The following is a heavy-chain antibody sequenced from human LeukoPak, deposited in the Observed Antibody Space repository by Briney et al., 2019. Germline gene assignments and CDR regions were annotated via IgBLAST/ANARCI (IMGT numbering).Heavy chain of an antibody. V-gene: IGHV3-48*04. CDR3: AREIAAAVDY. J-gene: IGHJ4*02. D-gene: IGHD6-13*01. CDR2: ISSSGSTI. CDR1: GFTLSTYS. Sequence: GGSLRLSCAASGFTLSTYSMNWVRQAPGKGLEWVSYISSSGSTIYYADSVKGRFTISRDNAKNSLYLQMNSLRAEDTAVYYCAREIAAAVDYWGQGTLVTVSS.